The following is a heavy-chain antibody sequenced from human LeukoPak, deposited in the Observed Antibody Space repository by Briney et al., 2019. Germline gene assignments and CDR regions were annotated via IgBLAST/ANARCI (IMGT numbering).Heavy chain of an antibody. CDR1: GGTFSSYA. CDR2: IIPIFGTA. V-gene: IGHV1-69*13. CDR3: ARETVVVPAAPWGYFDY. D-gene: IGHD2-2*01. Sequence: SVKVSCKASGGTFSSYAISWVRQAPGQGLEWMGGIIPIFGTANYAQTFQGRVTITADESTSTAYMELSSLRSEDTAVYYCARETVVVPAAPWGYFDYWGQGTLVTVSS. J-gene: IGHJ4*02.